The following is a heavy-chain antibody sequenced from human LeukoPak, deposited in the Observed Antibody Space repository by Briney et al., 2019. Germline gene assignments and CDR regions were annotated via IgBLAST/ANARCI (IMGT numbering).Heavy chain of an antibody. CDR2: ISSSSSTI. D-gene: IGHD5-24*01. V-gene: IGHV3-48*04. CDR3: ARVPRVERATEDYS. Sequence: GGSLRLSCAAPGFTFSSYSMNWVRQAPGKGLEWVSYISSSSSTIYYADSVKGRFTISRDNAKNSLYLQMNSLRAEDTAVYYCARVPRVERATEDYSGGEGPLVTVSA. CDR1: GFTFSSYS. J-gene: IGHJ4*02.